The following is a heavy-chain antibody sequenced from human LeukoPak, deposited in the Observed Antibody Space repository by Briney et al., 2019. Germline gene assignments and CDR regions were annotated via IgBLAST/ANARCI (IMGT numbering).Heavy chain of an antibody. CDR2: IDRSGTTT. CDR1: GFTFSDHY. CDR3: ARGHYGLDV. J-gene: IGHJ6*02. V-gene: IGHV3-11*01. Sequence: GGSLRLSCAASGFTFSDHYMSWIRQAPGKGLEWVSYIDRSGTTTYYADSVKGRFTISRDNAKNSLYLQMNSLRVDDTAVYYCARGHYGLDVWGQGTTVTVSS.